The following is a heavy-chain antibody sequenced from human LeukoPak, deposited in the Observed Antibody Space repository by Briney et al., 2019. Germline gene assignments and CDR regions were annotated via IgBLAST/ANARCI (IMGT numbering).Heavy chain of an antibody. CDR3: AKDPYYYDSSAAFDI. V-gene: IGHV3-9*01. J-gene: IGHJ3*02. D-gene: IGHD3-22*01. CDR2: ISWNSGSI. CDR1: GFTFDDYA. Sequence: GGSLRLSCAASGFTFDDYAMHWVRQAPGKGLEWVPGISWNSGSIGYADSVKGRFTISRDNAKNSLYLQMNSLRAEDTALYYCAKDPYYYDSSAAFDIWGQGTMVTVSS.